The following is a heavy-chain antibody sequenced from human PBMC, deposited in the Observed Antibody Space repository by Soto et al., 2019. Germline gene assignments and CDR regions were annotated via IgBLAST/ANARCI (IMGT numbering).Heavy chain of an antibody. CDR1: GGSFSGYY. V-gene: IGHV4-34*01. Sequence: SETLSLTCAVYGGSFSGYYWSWIRQPPGKGLEWIGEINHSGSTNYNPSLKSRVTISVDTSKNQFSLKLSSVTAADTAVYYCASGGVAARPRPGPGFPVVYWGQGTLVTSPQ. J-gene: IGHJ4*02. CDR2: INHSGST. D-gene: IGHD6-6*01. CDR3: ASGGVAARPRPGPGFPVVY.